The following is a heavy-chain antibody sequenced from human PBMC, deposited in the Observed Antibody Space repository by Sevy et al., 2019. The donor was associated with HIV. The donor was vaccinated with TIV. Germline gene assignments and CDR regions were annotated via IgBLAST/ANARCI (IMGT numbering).Heavy chain of an antibody. CDR1: GFTFSTYA. D-gene: IGHD1-1*01. V-gene: IGHV3-30*04. CDR3: ARDPGNSRNY. Sequence: GGSLRLSCAASGFTFSTYAMHWLRQAPGKGLEWVAVISHDERTTYYADSVKGRFTISRDNSKNTLYLQMDSLRPEDTTIYYCARDPGNSRNYWGQGTLVTVSS. CDR2: ISHDERTT. J-gene: IGHJ4*02.